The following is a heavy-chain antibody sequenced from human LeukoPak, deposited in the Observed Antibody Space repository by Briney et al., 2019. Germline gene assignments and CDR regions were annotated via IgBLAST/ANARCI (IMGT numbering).Heavy chain of an antibody. CDR3: ARLSMMASYNWFDP. D-gene: IGHD3-22*01. Sequence: PSETLSLTCTVSGGSIRNYYWSWIRQPPGKGLEWIGYVYYSGSTDYNPSLKSRVAISVDPSKNHFSLSLSSVTAADTAVYYCARLSMMASYNWFDPWGQGTQVTVSS. CDR2: VYYSGST. V-gene: IGHV4-59*08. CDR1: GGSIRNYY. J-gene: IGHJ5*02.